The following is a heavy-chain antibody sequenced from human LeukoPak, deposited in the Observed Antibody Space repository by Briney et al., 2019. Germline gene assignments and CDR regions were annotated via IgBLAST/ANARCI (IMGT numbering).Heavy chain of an antibody. V-gene: IGHV3-23*01. CDR2: IIDSGGST. J-gene: IGHJ4*02. CDR3: AKGRGGGWYSHFDY. D-gene: IGHD6-19*01. Sequence: GGSLRLSCAASGFTFSNSWMSWVRQAPGKGLEWVSGIIDSGGSTNYADSVKGRFSISRDNSKNTLFLQMNSLRAEDTGVYYCAKGRGGGWYSHFDYWGQGTLVTVSS. CDR1: GFTFSNSW.